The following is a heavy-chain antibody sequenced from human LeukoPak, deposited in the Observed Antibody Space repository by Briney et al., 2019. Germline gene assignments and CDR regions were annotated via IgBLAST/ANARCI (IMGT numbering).Heavy chain of an antibody. CDR1: GGSISSGDYY. V-gene: IGHV4-30-4*01. Sequence: SETLSLTCTVSGGSISSGDYYWSWIRQPPGKGLECIGYMHYSGSISYSPSLKSRVTISVDTAKNQFSLRLSSVTAADTAVYYCARAYDSSGYWPEYFHHWGQGTLVTVSS. CDR3: ARAYDSSGYWPEYFHH. CDR2: MHYSGSI. D-gene: IGHD3-22*01. J-gene: IGHJ1*01.